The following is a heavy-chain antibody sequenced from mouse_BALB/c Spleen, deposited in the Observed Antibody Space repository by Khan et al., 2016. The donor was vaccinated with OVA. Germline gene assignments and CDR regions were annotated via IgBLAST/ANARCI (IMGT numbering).Heavy chain of an antibody. V-gene: IGHV2-6-7*01. J-gene: IGHJ1*01. Sequence: QVQLKESGPGLVAPSQSLSITCSVSGFSLTGYGVNWVRQPPGEGLEWLGMIWGDGSTDYNSALKSRLSISKDNSKSQVFLKMNSLQTDDTARYYGAREAASFGNYGYFDVWGAWTTVTVSS. D-gene: IGHD2-10*01. CDR3: AREAASFGNYGYFDV. CDR1: GFSLTGYG. CDR2: IWGDGST.